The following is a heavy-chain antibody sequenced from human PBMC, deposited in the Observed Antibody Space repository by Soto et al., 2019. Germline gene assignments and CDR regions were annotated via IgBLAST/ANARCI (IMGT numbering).Heavy chain of an antibody. Sequence: GGSLRLSCAASGFTVSRNYMSWVRQAPGKGLEWVSVIYSGGSTYYADSVKGRFTISRDNSKNTLYLQMNSLRAEDTAVYYCARDPSYCGGDCYYGMDVWGQGTTVTVSS. CDR2: IYSGGST. D-gene: IGHD2-21*01. CDR3: ARDPSYCGGDCYYGMDV. J-gene: IGHJ6*02. CDR1: GFTVSRNY. V-gene: IGHV3-53*01.